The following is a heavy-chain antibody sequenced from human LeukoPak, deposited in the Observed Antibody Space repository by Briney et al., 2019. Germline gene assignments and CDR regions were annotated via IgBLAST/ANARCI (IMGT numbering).Heavy chain of an antibody. D-gene: IGHD3-22*01. V-gene: IGHV2-70*11. J-gene: IGHJ3*02. CDR1: GFSLSTSGMC. CDR2: IDWDDDK. Sequence: SGPTLVNPTQTLTLTCTFSGFSLSTSGMCVSWIRQPPGKALEWLARIDWDDDKYYSTSLKARLTISKDTSKNQVVLTMTNMDPVDTATYYCARIITPAYYDSSGYSGRGRDGAFDIWGQGTMVTVSS. CDR3: ARIITPAYYDSSGYSGRGRDGAFDI.